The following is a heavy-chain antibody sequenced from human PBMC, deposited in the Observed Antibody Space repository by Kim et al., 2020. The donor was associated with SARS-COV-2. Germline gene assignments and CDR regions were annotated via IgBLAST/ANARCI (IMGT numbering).Heavy chain of an antibody. Sequence: GGSLRLSCATSGIPLSAYSMHWVRQAPGKGLEWVSSISSSRSPKIYYGDSMRGRFTVSRDNAGNSVYLQLTSLRAEDTAIYYCAHSEYSSGQYFVNWGRG. V-gene: IGHV3-21*01. CDR1: GIPLSAYS. CDR2: ISSSRSPKI. J-gene: IGHJ4*02. D-gene: IGHD3-22*01. CDR3: AHSEYSSGQYFVN.